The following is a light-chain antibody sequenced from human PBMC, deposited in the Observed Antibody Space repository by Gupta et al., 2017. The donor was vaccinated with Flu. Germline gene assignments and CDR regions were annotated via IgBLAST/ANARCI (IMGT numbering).Light chain of an antibody. J-gene: IGLJ2*01. V-gene: IGLV3-21*02. CDR3: QVWDSSRDHVV. CDR1: NIGTKS. CDR2: DDT. Sequence: SYVLTQPPSVSVAPGETARITCGGYNIGTKSVHWYQQKPGQAPVLFVYDDTDRPSGIPDRFSGSNSGNTATLTISRVEAGDEADYYCQVWDSSRDHVVFGGGTKLTVL.